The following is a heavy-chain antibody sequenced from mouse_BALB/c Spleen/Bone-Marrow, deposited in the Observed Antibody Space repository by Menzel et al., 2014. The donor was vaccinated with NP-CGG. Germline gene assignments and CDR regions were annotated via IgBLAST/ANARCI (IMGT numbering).Heavy chain of an antibody. CDR1: GFTFSGYA. Sequence: EVKVVESGGGLVKPGGSLKLSCAASGFTFSGYAMSWVRQSPEKRLEGVATISSGGSYIHYPDSVKGRFTISRDNAKXTLYLQMSSLRSEDTAIYYCARPDPWFAYWGQGTLVTVSA. CDR3: ARPDPWFAY. J-gene: IGHJ3*01. CDR2: ISSGGSYI. V-gene: IGHV5-9-1*01.